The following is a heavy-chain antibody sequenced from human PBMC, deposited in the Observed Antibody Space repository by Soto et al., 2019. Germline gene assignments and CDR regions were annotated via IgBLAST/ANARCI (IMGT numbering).Heavy chain of an antibody. CDR1: GGSISSGGYY. V-gene: IGHV4-31*03. CDR2: IYYSGST. J-gene: IGHJ6*03. CDR3: ARVTKTAYYYYYMDV. Sequence: SETLSLTCTVSGGSISSGGYYWSWIRQHPGKGLEWIGYIYYSGSTYYNPSLKSRVTISVDTSKNQFSLKLSSVTAADTAVYYCARVTKTAYYYYYMDVWGKGTTVTSP. D-gene: IGHD2-8*01.